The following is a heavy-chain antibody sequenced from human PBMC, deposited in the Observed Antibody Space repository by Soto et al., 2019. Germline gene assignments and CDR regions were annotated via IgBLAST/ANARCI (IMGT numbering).Heavy chain of an antibody. V-gene: IGHV1-18*01. CDR2: ISAYNGNT. CDR3: ARVDTMVRGALEGWFDP. Sequence: QVQLVQSGAEVKKPGASVKVSCKASGYTFTSYGISWVRQAPGQGLEWMGWISAYNGNTNYAQKLHGRVTMTTDTSTSTAYMGLRSLRSDDTAVYYCARVDTMVRGALEGWFDPWGQGTLVTVSS. D-gene: IGHD3-10*01. CDR1: GYTFTSYG. J-gene: IGHJ5*02.